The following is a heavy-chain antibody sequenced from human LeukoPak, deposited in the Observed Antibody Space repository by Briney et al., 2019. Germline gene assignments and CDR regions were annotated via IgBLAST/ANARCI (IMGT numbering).Heavy chain of an antibody. D-gene: IGHD3-10*01. CDR1: GGSISSYY. CDR2: LYYSGST. CDR3: AQEGRRGAFDI. J-gene: IGHJ3*02. V-gene: IGHV4-59*01. Sequence: SETLSLTCTVSGGSISSYYWSWIRQPPGKGLEWIGYLYYSGSTNYNPSFKSRVTISVDTSKNQFSLKLSSVTAADTAVYYCAQEGRRGAFDIWGQGTMVTVSS.